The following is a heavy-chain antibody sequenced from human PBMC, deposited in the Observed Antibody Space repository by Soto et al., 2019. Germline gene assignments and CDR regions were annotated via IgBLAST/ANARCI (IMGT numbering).Heavy chain of an antibody. CDR2: INHSGST. V-gene: IGHV4-34*01. J-gene: IGHJ4*02. D-gene: IGHD6-13*01. CDR1: GGSFSGYY. Sequence: PSETLSLTCAVYGGSFSGYYWSWIRQPPGKGLEWIGEINHSGSTNYNPSLKSRVTISVDTSKNQFSLKLSSVTAADTAVYYCARVEQQLVSRPLDYWGQGTLVTVSS. CDR3: ARVEQQLVSRPLDY.